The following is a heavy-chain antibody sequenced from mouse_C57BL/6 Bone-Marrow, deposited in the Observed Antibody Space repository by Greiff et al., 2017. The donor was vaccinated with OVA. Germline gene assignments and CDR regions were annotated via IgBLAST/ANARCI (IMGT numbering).Heavy chain of an antibody. CDR1: GFSLTSYG. J-gene: IGHJ1*03. V-gene: IGHV2-2*01. Sequence: VMLVESGPGLVQPSQSLSITCTVSGFSLTSYGVHWVRQSPGKGLEWLGVIWSGGSTDYNAAFISRLSISKDNSKSQVFFKMNSLQADDTAIYYCARNPLFYYGSSYERYFDVWGTGTTVTVSS. D-gene: IGHD1-1*01. CDR2: IWSGGST. CDR3: ARNPLFYYGSSYERYFDV.